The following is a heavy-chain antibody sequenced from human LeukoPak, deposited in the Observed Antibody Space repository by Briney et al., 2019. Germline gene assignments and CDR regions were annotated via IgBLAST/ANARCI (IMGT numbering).Heavy chain of an antibody. D-gene: IGHD3-10*01. V-gene: IGHV4-34*01. CDR1: GGSFSGYY. CDR2: INHSGST. Sequence: SETLSLTCAVYGGSFSGYYWSWIRQPPGKGLEWIEEINHSGSTNYNPSLKSRVTISVDTSKNQFSLKLSSVTAADTAVYYCARPKGIGRYYGSGSYYDYWGQGTLVTVSS. CDR3: ARPKGIGRYYGSGSYYDY. J-gene: IGHJ4*02.